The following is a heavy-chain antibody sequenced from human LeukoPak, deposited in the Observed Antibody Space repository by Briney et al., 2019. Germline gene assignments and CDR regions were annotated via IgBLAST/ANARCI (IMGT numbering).Heavy chain of an antibody. D-gene: IGHD5-18*01. CDR3: AMEPEYSYLEGAPHYMDV. CDR2: ISSSGSTI. CDR1: GFTFSSYA. J-gene: IGHJ6*03. Sequence: GGSLRLSCAASGFTFSSYAMSWVRQAPGKGLEWVSYISSSGSTIYYADSVKGRFTISRDNAKNSLYLQMNSLRAEDTAVYYCAMEPEYSYLEGAPHYMDVWGKGTTVTVSS. V-gene: IGHV3-48*03.